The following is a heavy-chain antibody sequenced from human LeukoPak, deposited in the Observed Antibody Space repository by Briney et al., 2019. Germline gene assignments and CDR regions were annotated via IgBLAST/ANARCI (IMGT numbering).Heavy chain of an antibody. CDR1: GGSSSGYY. D-gene: IGHD6-19*01. Sequence: SETLSLTCAVYGGSSSGYYWSWIRQPPGKGLEWIGEINHSGSTNYNPSLKNRVTISVDTSKNQLSLKLSSVTAADTAVYYCARADSSGWYNYWGQGTLVTVSS. CDR3: ARADSSGWYNY. CDR2: INHSGST. J-gene: IGHJ4*02. V-gene: IGHV4-34*01.